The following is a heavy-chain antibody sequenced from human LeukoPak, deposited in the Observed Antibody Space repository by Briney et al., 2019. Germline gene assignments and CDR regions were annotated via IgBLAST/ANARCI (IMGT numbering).Heavy chain of an antibody. Sequence: GGSLRLSCAASGFTFSSYAMHWVRQAPGKGLEWVAVISYDGSNKYYADSVKGRFTISRDNSKNTLYLQMNSLRAEDTAVYYCASGPPYYDFWSGYRLFDYWGQGTLVTVSS. J-gene: IGHJ4*02. CDR1: GFTFSSYA. V-gene: IGHV3-30-3*01. CDR2: ISYDGSNK. D-gene: IGHD3-3*01. CDR3: ASGPPYYDFWSGYRLFDY.